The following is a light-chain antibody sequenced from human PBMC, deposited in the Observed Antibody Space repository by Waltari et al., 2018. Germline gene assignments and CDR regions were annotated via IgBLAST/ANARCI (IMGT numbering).Light chain of an antibody. CDR1: SSDVGSYTL. J-gene: IGLJ1*01. Sequence: QSALTQPASVSGSPGQLIPIPCTGTSSDVGSYTLVSWYQQTPGKAPKLMIYEGSKRPSGVSNRFSGSKSGNTASLTISGLQAEDEADYYCCSYAGRGVFGTGTKVTVL. CDR3: CSYAGRGV. CDR2: EGS. V-gene: IGLV2-23*01.